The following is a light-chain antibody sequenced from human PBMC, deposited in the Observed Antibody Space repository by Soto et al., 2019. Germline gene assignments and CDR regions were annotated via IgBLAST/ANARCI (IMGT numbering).Light chain of an antibody. V-gene: IGKV1-5*03. J-gene: IGKJ1*01. CDR3: QQYNSYSRT. CDR1: QDIGGR. Sequence: IQMTQSPSSVSASVGDRITITCRASQDIGGRLAWYQQKPGKAPKLLIYKASSLQSGVPSRFSGSGSGTEFTLTISSLQPDDFATYYCQQYNSYSRTFGQGTKVDIK. CDR2: KAS.